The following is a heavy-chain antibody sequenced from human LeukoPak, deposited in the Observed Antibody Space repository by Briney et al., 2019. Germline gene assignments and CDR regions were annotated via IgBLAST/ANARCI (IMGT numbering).Heavy chain of an antibody. D-gene: IGHD3-22*01. J-gene: IGHJ4*02. CDR3: ARDPYYYDSSGYYYSFDY. Sequence: ASVKVSCKASGYTSTSYYMHWVRQAPGQGLEWMGIINPSGGSTSYAQKFQGRVTMTRDTSTSTVYMELSSLRSEDTAVYYCARDPYYYDSSGYYYSFDYWGQGTLVTVSS. CDR2: INPSGGST. V-gene: IGHV1-46*01. CDR1: GYTSTSYY.